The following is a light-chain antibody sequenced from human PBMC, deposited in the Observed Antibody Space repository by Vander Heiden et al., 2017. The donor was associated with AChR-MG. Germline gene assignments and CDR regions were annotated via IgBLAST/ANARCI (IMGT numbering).Light chain of an antibody. Sequence: FALTQPPSVSASPGKTVTISCTRSGGSIASNYVPWYQQRPGRAPTTVIFEDNHRPSGVPVPFSGSIDSSSNSASLIISGLKAEDEANYYCQSYDDTNHGVFGGGTKLTVL. CDR3: QSYDDTNHGV. CDR1: GGSIASNY. J-gene: IGLJ2*01. V-gene: IGLV6-57*03. CDR2: EDN.